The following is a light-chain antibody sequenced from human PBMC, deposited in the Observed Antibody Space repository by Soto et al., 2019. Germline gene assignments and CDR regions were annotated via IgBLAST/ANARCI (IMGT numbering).Light chain of an antibody. CDR1: QSVYSN. J-gene: IGKJ4*01. V-gene: IGKV3-15*01. Sequence: EIVMTQSPATLSVSPGERATLSCRASQSVYSNLAWYQQKPGQVPRLLIYGASTRATGIPARFSGSGSGTEFTITISSLQSEDFAVYYCQQYSRWPLTFGGGTKVEIK. CDR2: GAS. CDR3: QQYSRWPLT.